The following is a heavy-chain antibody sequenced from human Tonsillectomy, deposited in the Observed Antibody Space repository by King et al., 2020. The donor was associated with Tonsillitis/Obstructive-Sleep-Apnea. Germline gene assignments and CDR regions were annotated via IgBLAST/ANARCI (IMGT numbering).Heavy chain of an antibody. Sequence: VQLVESGGGVVRPGGSLRLSCAASGFTFDDYGMSWVRQAPGKGLEWVSGINWNGGSTGYADSVKGRFTISRDNAKNSLYLQMNGLRAEDTALYYWARLRELPWGDAFDIWGQGTMVTVSS. CDR1: GFTFDDYG. J-gene: IGHJ3*02. CDR2: INWNGGST. V-gene: IGHV3-20*04. D-gene: IGHD1-26*01. CDR3: ARLRELPWGDAFDI.